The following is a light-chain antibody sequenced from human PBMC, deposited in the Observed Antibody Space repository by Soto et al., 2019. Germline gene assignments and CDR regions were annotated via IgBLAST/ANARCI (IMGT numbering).Light chain of an antibody. V-gene: IGLV1-40*01. CDR2: GNS. Sequence: QSVLTQPPSVSGAPGQRVTISCTGSSSNIGAGYDVHWYQQLPGTAPKLLIYGNSNRPSGVPDRFSGSKSGTSASLAITGLQAEDAADCYCQSYDSSLSGSVFGGGTKLTVL. CDR3: QSYDSSLSGSV. J-gene: IGLJ3*02. CDR1: SSNIGAGYD.